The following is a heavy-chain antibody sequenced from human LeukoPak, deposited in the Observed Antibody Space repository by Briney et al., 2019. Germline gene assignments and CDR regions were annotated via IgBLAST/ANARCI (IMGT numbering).Heavy chain of an antibody. J-gene: IGHJ4*02. CDR1: GFTFSSYW. V-gene: IGHV3-21*04. CDR2: ISGSGSTI. Sequence: PGGSLRLSCAASGFTFSSYWMSWVRQAPGKGLEWVSAISGSGSTIYYADSVKGRFTISRDNAKNSLYLQMNSLRAEDTAVYYCARGIDYYDSSGYLRWGQGTLVTVSS. CDR3: ARGIDYYDSSGYLR. D-gene: IGHD3-22*01.